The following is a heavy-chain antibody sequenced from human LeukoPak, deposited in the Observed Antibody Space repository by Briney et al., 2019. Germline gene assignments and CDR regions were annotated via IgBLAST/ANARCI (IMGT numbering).Heavy chain of an antibody. Sequence: SETLSLTCAVYGGSFSGYYWSWIRQPPGKGLEWIGEINHSGSTNYNPSLKSRVTISVDTSKNQFSLKLSSVTAADTAVYYCARDRGYYGMDVWGQGTTVTVSS. CDR3: ARDRGYYGMDV. V-gene: IGHV4-34*01. CDR2: INHSGST. CDR1: GGSFSGYY. J-gene: IGHJ6*02.